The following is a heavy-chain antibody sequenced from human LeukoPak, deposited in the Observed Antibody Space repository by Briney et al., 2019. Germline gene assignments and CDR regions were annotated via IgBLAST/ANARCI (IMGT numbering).Heavy chain of an antibody. V-gene: IGHV1-46*01. CDR3: ARVSSGFGANYYYYYMDV. J-gene: IGHJ6*03. CDR2: INPSGGNT. D-gene: IGHD3-10*01. Sequence: GASVKVSCKASGYTFTSYYMHWVRQAPGQGLEWMGIINPSGGNTNYAQKFQGRVTITRDTSISTAYMELSSLRSEDTAVYYCARVSSGFGANYYYYYMDVWGKGTTVTISS. CDR1: GYTFTSYY.